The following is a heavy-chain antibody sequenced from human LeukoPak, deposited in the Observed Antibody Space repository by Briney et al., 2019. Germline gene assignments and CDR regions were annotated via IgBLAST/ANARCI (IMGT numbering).Heavy chain of an antibody. Sequence: PGGSLRLSCAASGFTFSYYWMHWVRQAPGKGLVWVSRINNDGSSTNYADSLKGRFTISRDNAKNTLYLQMNSLRAEDTAVYYCAHSGFEYYFDYWGQGTLVTVSS. CDR3: AHSGFEYYFDY. CDR1: GFTFSYYW. J-gene: IGHJ4*02. D-gene: IGHD6-13*01. V-gene: IGHV3-74*01. CDR2: INNDGSST.